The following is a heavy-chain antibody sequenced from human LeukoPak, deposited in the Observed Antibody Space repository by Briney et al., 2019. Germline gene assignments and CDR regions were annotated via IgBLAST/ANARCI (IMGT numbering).Heavy chain of an antibody. Sequence: GRSLRLSCAASGFTFSSYAMHWVRQAPGKGLEWVAVISYDGGNKYYADSVKGRFTISRDNSKNTLYLQMNSLRAEDTAVYYCARDGAAAGTGAFDIWGQGTMVTVSS. V-gene: IGHV3-30-3*01. CDR2: ISYDGGNK. J-gene: IGHJ3*02. D-gene: IGHD6-13*01. CDR1: GFTFSSYA. CDR3: ARDGAAAGTGAFDI.